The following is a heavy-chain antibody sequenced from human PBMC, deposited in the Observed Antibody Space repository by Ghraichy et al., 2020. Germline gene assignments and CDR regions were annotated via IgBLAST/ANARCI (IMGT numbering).Heavy chain of an antibody. J-gene: IGHJ2*01. CDR2: ISSDGTFT. Sequence: GGSLRLSCAASGFIFSEYPMHWVRQGPDKGLECVAVISSDGTFTYYPDSVRGRFFISRDSSRSTLLLHMNTLRPADTALYYCARQPITRLWYFDLWGRGTLVTVSS. CDR3: ARQPITRLWYFDL. CDR1: GFIFSEYP. V-gene: IGHV3-30*04. D-gene: IGHD5-24*01.